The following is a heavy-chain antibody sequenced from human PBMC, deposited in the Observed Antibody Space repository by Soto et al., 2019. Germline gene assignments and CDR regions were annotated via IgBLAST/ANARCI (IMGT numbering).Heavy chain of an antibody. CDR2: LSGAGRSS. CDR1: GFTFSSYA. D-gene: IGHD3-3*01. Sequence: DVQLLESGGDLVQPGGSLRLSCAASGFTFSSYAMSWVRQAPGKGLEWVSSLSGAGRSSYDAESVKGRFTISRDNSKNTLYLQMNNLRAEDTALYYSAKGPIFGVENIYDYWGQGTLVTVSS. CDR3: AKGPIFGVENIYDY. V-gene: IGHV3-23*01. J-gene: IGHJ4*02.